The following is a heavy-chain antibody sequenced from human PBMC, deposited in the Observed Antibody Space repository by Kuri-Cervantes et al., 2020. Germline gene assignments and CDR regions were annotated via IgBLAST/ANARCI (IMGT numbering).Heavy chain of an antibody. Sequence: ETLSLTCAASGFTFSSYAMHWVRQAPGKVPEWVSSVSADGGSTYYADSVKGRFTISRDNSKNTLYLQMNSLRAEDTAVYYCAKDHSGWDETPDYWGQGTLVTVSS. CDR3: AKDHSGWDETPDY. V-gene: IGHV3-23*01. J-gene: IGHJ4*02. CDR2: VSADGGST. D-gene: IGHD6-19*01. CDR1: GFTFSSYA.